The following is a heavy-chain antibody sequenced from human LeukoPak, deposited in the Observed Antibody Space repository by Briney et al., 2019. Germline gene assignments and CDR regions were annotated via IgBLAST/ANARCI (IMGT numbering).Heavy chain of an antibody. CDR2: INWNGGST. V-gene: IGHV3-20*01. CDR3: ARVGQLLREHDAFDI. D-gene: IGHD2-15*01. Sequence: GGSLRLSCAASGFTFDDYGMSWVRQAPGKGLEWVSGINWNGGSTGYADSVKGRFTISRDNAKNSLYLQMNSLRAEDTALYHCARVGQLLREHDAFDIWGQGTMVTVSS. CDR1: GFTFDDYG. J-gene: IGHJ3*02.